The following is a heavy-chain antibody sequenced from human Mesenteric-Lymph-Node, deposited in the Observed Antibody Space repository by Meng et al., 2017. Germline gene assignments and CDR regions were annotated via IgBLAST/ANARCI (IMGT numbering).Heavy chain of an antibody. V-gene: IGHV6-1*02. CDR3: ASWRYDS. Sequence: QVQPQQTGPGLVKAPQTLSLTCDISGDSVSSNNAAWNWIRQSPSRGLEWLGRTYYRSKWSIEYALSMKSLITINPDTSKNQFSLQLNSVTPEDTAVYYCASWRYDSWGQGTLVTVSS. CDR2: TYYRSKWSI. CDR1: GDSVSSNNAA. J-gene: IGHJ5*01.